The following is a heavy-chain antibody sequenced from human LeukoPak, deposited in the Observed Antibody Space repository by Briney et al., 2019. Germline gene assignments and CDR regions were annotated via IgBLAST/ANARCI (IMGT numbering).Heavy chain of an antibody. CDR1: GFTFDDYA. CDR2: ISWNSTNI. Sequence: PSRSLRLSCAASGFTFDDYAMHWVRLAPGQGLEWVSGISWNSTNIDYADSVKGRFTISRDNAKNSLFLLMYSLITEDTALYYCAKGNWMGYGYFDYWGQGTLVTVSS. V-gene: IGHV3-9*01. D-gene: IGHD5-18*01. J-gene: IGHJ4*02. CDR3: AKGNWMGYGYFDY.